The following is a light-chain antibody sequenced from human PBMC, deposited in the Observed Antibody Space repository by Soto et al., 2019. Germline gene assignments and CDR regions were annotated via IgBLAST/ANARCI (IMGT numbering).Light chain of an antibody. J-gene: IGLJ1*01. V-gene: IGLV2-14*01. CDR2: EVS. Sequence: QSVLTQPACVSVSPGQSISGSCTGPSSDVGDYTSVSWFQQHPGKAPKLMIYEVSNRPSGVSNRFSGSKSANTASLTISGLQAEDEADYYCTSYTSSTTLYVFGTGTKVTVL. CDR3: TSYTSSTTLYV. CDR1: SSDVGDYTS.